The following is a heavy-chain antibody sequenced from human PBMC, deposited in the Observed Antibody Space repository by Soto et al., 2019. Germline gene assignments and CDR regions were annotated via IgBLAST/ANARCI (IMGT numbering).Heavy chain of an antibody. Sequence: HVLLVQSGPEVRKPGASVNVSCMASGDSFYKFGINWVRQAPGQGLEWMGWISGYSGQTNYAQKFQGRVTMTRDTSTTTAYMELRTLRSDDTAVYFCASDHSGPDWGQGTLVTVSS. J-gene: IGHJ4*02. V-gene: IGHV1-18*01. CDR3: ASDHSGPD. CDR1: GDSFYKFG. CDR2: ISGYSGQT. D-gene: IGHD6-25*01.